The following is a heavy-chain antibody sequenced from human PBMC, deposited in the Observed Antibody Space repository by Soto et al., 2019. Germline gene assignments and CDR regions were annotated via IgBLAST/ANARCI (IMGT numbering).Heavy chain of an antibody. CDR2: ISYDGSNK. V-gene: IGHV3-30*18. J-gene: IGHJ6*02. D-gene: IGHD6-13*01. CDR1: GFTFSSYG. Sequence: QVQLVESGGGVVQPGRSLRLSCAASGFTFSSYGMHWVRQAPGKGLEWVAVISYDGSNKYYADSVKGRFTISRDNSKNTLYLQMNSLRAEDTAVYYCAKLAAAGPEVINYYYGMDVWGQGTTVTVSS. CDR3: AKLAAAGPEVINYYYGMDV.